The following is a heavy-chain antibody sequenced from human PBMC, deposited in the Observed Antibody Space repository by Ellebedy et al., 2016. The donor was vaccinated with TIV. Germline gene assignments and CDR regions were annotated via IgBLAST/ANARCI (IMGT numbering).Heavy chain of an antibody. CDR1: GYTSTSYY. Sequence: ASVKVSXXASGYTSTSYYMHWVRQAPGQGLEWMGIINPSGGSTSYAQKFQGRVTMTRDTSTSTVYMELSSLRSEDTAVYYCARDVVRGVIITFYYGMDVWGQGTTVTVSS. J-gene: IGHJ6*02. CDR2: INPSGGST. CDR3: ARDVVRGVIITFYYGMDV. V-gene: IGHV1-46*01. D-gene: IGHD3-10*01.